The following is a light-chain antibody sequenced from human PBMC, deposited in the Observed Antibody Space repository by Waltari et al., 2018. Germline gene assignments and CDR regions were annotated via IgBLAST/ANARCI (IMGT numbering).Light chain of an antibody. CDR1: QGISSY. J-gene: IGKJ1*01. Sequence: AIQMTQSPPSLSACTGDRVTITCRASQGISSYLAWYQQKSGEAPKLLIYAASTLQSGVPSRFSDSGSGTDFTLTISCLQSEDFATYYCQQYYSYPLTFGQGTKVDIK. V-gene: IGKV1-8*01. CDR2: AAS. CDR3: QQYYSYPLT.